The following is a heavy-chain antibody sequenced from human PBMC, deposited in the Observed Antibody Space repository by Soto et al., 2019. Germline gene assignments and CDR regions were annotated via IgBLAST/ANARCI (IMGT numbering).Heavy chain of an antibody. V-gene: IGHV4-59*01. D-gene: IGHD6-13*01. Sequence: QVQLQESGPGLVKPSETLSLTCTVSGGSISSYYWSWIRQPPGKGLEWIGYIYYGGSTNYNPSLKSRVPKSVDTSKNQFTLKLSSVTAADTAVYYCARKTSSNVDYWGQGTLVTVSS. J-gene: IGHJ4*02. CDR1: GGSISSYY. CDR3: ARKTSSNVDY. CDR2: IYYGGST.